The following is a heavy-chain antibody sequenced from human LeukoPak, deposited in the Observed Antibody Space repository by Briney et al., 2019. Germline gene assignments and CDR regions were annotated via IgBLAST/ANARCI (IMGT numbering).Heavy chain of an antibody. CDR1: GGSISSYY. CDR3: ASSSRRTVAFDY. Sequence: SETLSLTCTVSGGSISSYYWSWIRQPPGKGLEWIGYIYYSGSTNYNPSLKSRVTISVDTSKNQFSLKLSSVTAADTAVYYCASSSRRTVAFDYWGQGTLVTVSS. D-gene: IGHD6-13*01. J-gene: IGHJ4*02. V-gene: IGHV4-59*01. CDR2: IYYSGST.